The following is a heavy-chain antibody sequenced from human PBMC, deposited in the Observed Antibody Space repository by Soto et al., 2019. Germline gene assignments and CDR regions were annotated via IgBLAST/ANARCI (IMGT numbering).Heavy chain of an antibody. V-gene: IGHV3-30-3*01. D-gene: IGHD5-18*01. Sequence: GGSVRLSCAASGFTFSNHAFHWVRQAPGKGLGWVAVISYDGVNQYYADSVKGRLNISRHNSKRSLYLQMSSLRPEDTAVYYCARGIQLWLRLSDYWGQGTLVNVSS. CDR3: ARGIQLWLRLSDY. J-gene: IGHJ4*02. CDR1: GFTFSNHA. CDR2: ISYDGVNQ.